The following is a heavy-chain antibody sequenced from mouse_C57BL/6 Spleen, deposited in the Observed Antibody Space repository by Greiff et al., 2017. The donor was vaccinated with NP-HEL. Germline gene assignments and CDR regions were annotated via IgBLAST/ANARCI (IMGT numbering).Heavy chain of an antibody. CDR1: GYAFSSYW. Sequence: VKLQESGAELVKPGASVKISCKASGYAFSSYWMNWVKQRPGKGLEWIGQIYPGDGDTNYNGKFKGKATLTADKSSSTAYMQLSSLTSEDSAVYFCARCYYDYDPYAMDYWGQGTSVTVSS. CDR3: ARCYYDYDPYAMDY. V-gene: IGHV1-80*01. J-gene: IGHJ4*01. D-gene: IGHD2-4*01. CDR2: IYPGDGDT.